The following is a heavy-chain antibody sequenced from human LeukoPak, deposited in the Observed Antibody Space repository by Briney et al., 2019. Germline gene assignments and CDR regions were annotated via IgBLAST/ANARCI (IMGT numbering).Heavy chain of an antibody. D-gene: IGHD3-22*01. CDR1: GGSFSGYY. V-gene: IGHV4-34*01. Sequence: SETLSLTCAVYGGSFSGYYWSWIRQPPGKGLEWIGEINHSGSTNYNPSLKSRVTISVDTSRNQFSLKLSSVTAAGTAVYYCARAQYYYDSIDSWGQGTMVTVSP. CDR3: ARAQYYYDSIDS. J-gene: IGHJ3*01. CDR2: INHSGST.